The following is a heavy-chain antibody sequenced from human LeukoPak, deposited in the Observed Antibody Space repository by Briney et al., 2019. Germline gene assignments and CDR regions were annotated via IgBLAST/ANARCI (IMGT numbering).Heavy chain of an antibody. CDR1: GFTFSDCS. CDR3: TRDAGTYNWLDP. Sequence: GGSLKLSCAASGFTFSDCSIHWVRQASGKGLEWVGLIDKKTKNYETAYAASVRGRFTISRDDSQNTAYLQMYSLETEDTALYYCTRDAGTYNWLDPWGQGTLVTASS. V-gene: IGHV3-73*01. D-gene: IGHD1-26*01. CDR2: IDKKTKNYET. J-gene: IGHJ5*02.